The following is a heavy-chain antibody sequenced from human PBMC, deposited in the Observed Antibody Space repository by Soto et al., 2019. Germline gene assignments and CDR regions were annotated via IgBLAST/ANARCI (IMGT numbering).Heavy chain of an antibody. J-gene: IGHJ6*02. Sequence: QVQLVESGGGVVQPGRSLRLSCAASGFTFSSYAMHWVRQAPGKGLEWVAVISYDGSNKYYADSVKGRFTISRDNSKNTLYLQMNSLRAEDTALYYCARDRVGYCSSTSCYYYYYGMDVWGQGTTVTVSS. CDR1: GFTFSSYA. D-gene: IGHD2-2*01. CDR2: ISYDGSNK. CDR3: ARDRVGYCSSTSCYYYYYGMDV. V-gene: IGHV3-30-3*01.